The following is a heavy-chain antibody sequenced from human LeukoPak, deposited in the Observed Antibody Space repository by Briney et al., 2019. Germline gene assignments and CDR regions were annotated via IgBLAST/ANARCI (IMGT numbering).Heavy chain of an antibody. CDR2: IYSGGTT. Sequence: GGSLRLSCAASGFTVSSNYMSWVRQAPGKGLEWVSAIYSGGTTFYADSAKGRFTISRDNSKNTLYLQMNSLRAEDTAVYFCARVRDGDKYFQHWGQGTLVTVSS. D-gene: IGHD4-17*01. J-gene: IGHJ1*01. CDR3: ARVRDGDKYFQH. CDR1: GFTVSSNY. V-gene: IGHV3-66*01.